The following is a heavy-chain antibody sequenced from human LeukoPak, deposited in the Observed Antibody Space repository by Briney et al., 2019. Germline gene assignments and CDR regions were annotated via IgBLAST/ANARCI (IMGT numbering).Heavy chain of an antibody. V-gene: IGHV4-61*02. CDR2: IYTSGST. J-gene: IGHJ6*03. CDR1: GGSISSGSYY. CDR3: ASYGSGWYSDYYYYMDV. D-gene: IGHD6-19*01. Sequence: SETLSLTCTVSGGSISSGSYYWSWIRQPAGKGLEWIGRIYTSGSTNYNPSLKSRVTISVDTSKNQFSLKLSSVTAADTAVYYCASYGSGWYSDYYYYMDVWGKGTTVTVPS.